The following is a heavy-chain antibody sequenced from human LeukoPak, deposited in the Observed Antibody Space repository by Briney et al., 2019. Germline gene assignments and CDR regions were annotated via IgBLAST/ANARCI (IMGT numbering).Heavy chain of an antibody. V-gene: IGHV1-18*01. CDR1: GYTFTNYG. CDR2: ISVYNGDT. J-gene: IGHJ4*02. CDR3: ARAEGPSIFGVVDY. Sequence: ASVKASCKASGYTFTNYGVSWVRQAPGQGLEWMGWISVYNGDTNYAQKLQGRVTMTTDTSTSTAYMELRSLRSDDTAVYFCARAEGPSIFGVVDYWGPGTLVTVSS. D-gene: IGHD3-3*01.